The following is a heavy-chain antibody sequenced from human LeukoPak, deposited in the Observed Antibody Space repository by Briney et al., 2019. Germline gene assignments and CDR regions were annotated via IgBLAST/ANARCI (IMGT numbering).Heavy chain of an antibody. CDR1: GGSISSSSYY. V-gene: IGHV4-39*01. CDR2: IYYSGST. Sequence: SETLSLTCTVSGGSISSSSYYWGWIRQPPGKGLEWIGSIYYSGSTYYNPSLKSRVTISVDTSKNQFSLKLSSVTAADTAVYYCARFLYCSSTSCYVFQRGFDYWGQGTLVTVSS. D-gene: IGHD2-2*01. CDR3: ARFLYCSSTSCYVFQRGFDY. J-gene: IGHJ4*02.